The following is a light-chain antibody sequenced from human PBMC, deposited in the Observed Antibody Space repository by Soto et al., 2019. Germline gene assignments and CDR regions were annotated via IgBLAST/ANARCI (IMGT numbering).Light chain of an antibody. J-gene: IGLJ2*01. CDR1: SSDVGAYKY. Sequence: QSVLTQPRSVSGSPGQSVTISCTGASSDVGAYKYVSWHQQHPDKAPKLMIYDVSKRPSGFPDRFSASKSGNTASLTISGLQAEDEADYYCCSYAGNYVVFGGGTKRTVL. V-gene: IGLV2-11*01. CDR2: DVS. CDR3: CSYAGNYVV.